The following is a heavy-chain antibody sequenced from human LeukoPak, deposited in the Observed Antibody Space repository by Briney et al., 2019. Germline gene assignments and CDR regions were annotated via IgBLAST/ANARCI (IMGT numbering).Heavy chain of an antibody. Sequence: GGSLRLSCAASGFTFGSYWMHWVRQAPGKGLVWVSRINSDGSITSYADSVKGRFTISRDNAKNTLYLQMNSLRAEDTAVYYCARGTGYSVFDMWGQGTMVTVSS. CDR2: INSDGSIT. J-gene: IGHJ3*02. CDR3: ARGTGYSVFDM. V-gene: IGHV3-74*01. D-gene: IGHD1-26*01. CDR1: GFTFGSYW.